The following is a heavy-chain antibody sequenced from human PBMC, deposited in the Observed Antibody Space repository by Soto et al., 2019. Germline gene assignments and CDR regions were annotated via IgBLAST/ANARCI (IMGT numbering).Heavy chain of an antibody. D-gene: IGHD6-6*01. CDR3: ARGVAARPTYYYYGMDV. Sequence: QVQLVQSGAEVKKPGSSVKVSCKASGGTFSSYAISWVRQAPGQGLEWMGGIIPIFGTANYAQKFQGRVTITADESTSTAYMELSSLRSEDTDVYYCARGVAARPTYYYYGMDVWGQGTTVTVSS. V-gene: IGHV1-69*01. CDR2: IIPIFGTA. CDR1: GGTFSSYA. J-gene: IGHJ6*02.